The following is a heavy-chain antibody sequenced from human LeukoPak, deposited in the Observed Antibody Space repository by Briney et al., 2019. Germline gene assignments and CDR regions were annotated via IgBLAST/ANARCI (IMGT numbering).Heavy chain of an antibody. CDR1: GFTFSSYA. D-gene: IGHD1-26*01. V-gene: IGHV3-23*01. CDR3: AKAGERGSYYVEWFDP. Sequence: GGSLRLSCAASGFTFSSYAMSWVRQAPGKGLEWVSAISGSGGSTYYADSVKGRFTISRDNSKNTLYLQMNSLRAEDTAVYYCAKAGERGSYYVEWFDPWGQGTLVTVSS. CDR2: ISGSGGST. J-gene: IGHJ5*02.